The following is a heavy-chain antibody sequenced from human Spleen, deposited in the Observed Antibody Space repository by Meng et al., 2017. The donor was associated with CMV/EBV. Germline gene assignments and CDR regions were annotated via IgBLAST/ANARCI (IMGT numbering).Heavy chain of an antibody. Sequence: SIHSGPYFCAWARQRPGKGLEWISTIYSSGSAYYNPSLKSRVTISLDTSKNQFSLKLSSVTAADTAVYYCARLPSNWNYVPLYYFDYWGQGMVVTVSS. CDR3: ARLPSNWNYVPLYYFDY. CDR2: IYSSGSA. J-gene: IGHJ4*02. CDR1: SIHSGPYF. V-gene: IGHV4-39*01. D-gene: IGHD1-7*01.